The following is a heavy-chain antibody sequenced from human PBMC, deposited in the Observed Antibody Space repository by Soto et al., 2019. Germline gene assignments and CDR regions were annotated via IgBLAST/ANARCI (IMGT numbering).Heavy chain of an antibody. Sequence: QAQLQESGPGLVKPSETLSLTCTVSGGSISSYYWSWIRQPAGKGLEWIGRIYTSGSTNYNPSLKSRVTMSVDTSKNQFSLKLSSVTAADTAVYYCARDIAVAGERYYYYGMDVWGQGTTVTVSS. V-gene: IGHV4-4*07. CDR1: GGSISSYY. D-gene: IGHD6-19*01. CDR2: IYTSGST. CDR3: ARDIAVAGERYYYYGMDV. J-gene: IGHJ6*02.